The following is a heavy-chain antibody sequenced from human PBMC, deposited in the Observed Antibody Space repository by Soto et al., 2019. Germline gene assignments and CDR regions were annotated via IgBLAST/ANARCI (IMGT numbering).Heavy chain of an antibody. V-gene: IGHV3-48*01. CDR1: GFTFSSYS. CDR2: ISSSSSTI. D-gene: IGHD2-15*01. J-gene: IGHJ4*02. Sequence: PGGSLRLSCAASGFTFSSYSMNWVRQAPGKGLEWVSYISSSSSTIYYADSVKGRFTISRDNAKNSLYLQMNSLRAEDTAVYYCARGSSRISSGYFDYWGQGTLVTVSS. CDR3: ARGSSRISSGYFDY.